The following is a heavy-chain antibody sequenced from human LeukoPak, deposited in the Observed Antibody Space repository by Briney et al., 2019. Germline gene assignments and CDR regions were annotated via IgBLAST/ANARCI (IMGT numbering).Heavy chain of an antibody. Sequence: SGGSLRLSCAAAGFTFSHYGMHWVRQAPGKGLEWVAVIWSDGTNQYYGDSVKGRFTISRDDSGNTVYLQMNSLRPEDTGVYYCARDAQRGFDYSNSLEYWGKGTPVTVST. CDR2: IWSDGTNQ. CDR1: GFTFSHYG. D-gene: IGHD4-11*01. V-gene: IGHV3-33*01. J-gene: IGHJ4*02. CDR3: ARDAQRGFDYSNSLEY.